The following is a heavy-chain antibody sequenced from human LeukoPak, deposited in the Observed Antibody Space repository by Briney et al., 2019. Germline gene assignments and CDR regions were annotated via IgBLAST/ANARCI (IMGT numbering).Heavy chain of an antibody. J-gene: IGHJ5*02. CDR1: GFTVSSNY. CDR2: IYSGGST. Sequence: PGGSLRLSCAASGFTVSSNYMSWVRQAPGKGLEWVSVIYSGGSTYYADSVKGRFTISRDNSKNTLYLQMNSLRAEDTAVYYCARDSAAAGFNWFDPWGQGTLVTVSS. D-gene: IGHD6-13*01. CDR3: ARDSAAAGFNWFDP. V-gene: IGHV3-53*01.